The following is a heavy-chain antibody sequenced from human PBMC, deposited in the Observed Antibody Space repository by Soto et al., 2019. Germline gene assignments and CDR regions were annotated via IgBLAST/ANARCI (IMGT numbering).Heavy chain of an antibody. CDR3: ARGLPGESHFDY. V-gene: IGHV4-30-4*01. D-gene: IGHD3-10*01. CDR2: IYYSGST. CDR1: GGSISSGDYY. J-gene: IGHJ4*02. Sequence: SETLSLTCTVSGGSISSGDYYWSWIRQPPGKGLEWIGYIYYSGSTYYNPSLKSRVTISVDTSKNQFSLKLSSVTAADTAVYYCARGLPGESHFDYWGQGTLVTVSS.